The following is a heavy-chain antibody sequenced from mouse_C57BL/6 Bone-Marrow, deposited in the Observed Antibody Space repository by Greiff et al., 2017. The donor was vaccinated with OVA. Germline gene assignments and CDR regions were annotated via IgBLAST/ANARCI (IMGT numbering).Heavy chain of an antibody. J-gene: IGHJ1*03. CDR3: ARRNYYGSSSTPYWYFDV. D-gene: IGHD1-1*01. Sequence: DVKLQESGPGLAKPSQTLSLTCSVTGYSITSDYWNWIRKFPGNKLEYMGYISYSGSTYYNPSLKSRISITRDTSKNQYYLQLNSVTTEDTATYYCARRNYYGSSSTPYWYFDVWGTGTTVTVSS. CDR2: ISYSGST. CDR1: GYSITSDY. V-gene: IGHV3-8*01.